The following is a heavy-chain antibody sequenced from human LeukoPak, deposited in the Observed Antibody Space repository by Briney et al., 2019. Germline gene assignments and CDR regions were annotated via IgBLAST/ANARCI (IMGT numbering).Heavy chain of an antibody. D-gene: IGHD3-16*01. CDR1: GFTFSDAW. CDR2: MNQDGTAI. CDR3: SKLTS. Sequence: GGSPRLSCAASGFTFSDAWKSWLSQSPGKGLEWVAHMNQDGTAIFYVDSVKGRFTISRDNAKNSLYLQMHNLRAEDTAVYYCSKLTSWGQGTLVTDAS. J-gene: IGHJ5*02. V-gene: IGHV3-7*01.